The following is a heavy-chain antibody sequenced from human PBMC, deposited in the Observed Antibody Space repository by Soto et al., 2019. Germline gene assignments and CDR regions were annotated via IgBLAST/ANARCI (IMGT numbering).Heavy chain of an antibody. J-gene: IGHJ4*02. V-gene: IGHV1-18*01. D-gene: IGHD3-22*01. CDR3: AKSPGMYYYDSSGYYHYDY. Sequence: RWVYHYNRQGLEWMGWISAYNGNTNYAQKLQGRVTMTTDTSTSTAYMELRSLRSDDTAVYYCAKSPGMYYYDSSGYYHYDYWGQGTLVTVSS. CDR2: ISAYNGNT.